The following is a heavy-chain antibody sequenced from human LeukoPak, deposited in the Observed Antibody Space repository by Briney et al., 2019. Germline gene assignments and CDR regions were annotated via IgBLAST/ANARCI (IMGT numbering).Heavy chain of an antibody. CDR1: GFTFSSYW. J-gene: IGHJ4*02. D-gene: IGHD6-19*01. V-gene: IGHV3-7*01. CDR3: ARQSGWYAGAYYLDY. CDR2: IKQDGSEK. Sequence: GGSLRLSCAASGFTFSSYWMSWVRQAPGKGLEWVANIKQDGSEKYYVDSVKGRFTISRDNAKNSLYLQMNSLRAEDTAVYYCARQSGWYAGAYYLDYWGQGTLVTVSS.